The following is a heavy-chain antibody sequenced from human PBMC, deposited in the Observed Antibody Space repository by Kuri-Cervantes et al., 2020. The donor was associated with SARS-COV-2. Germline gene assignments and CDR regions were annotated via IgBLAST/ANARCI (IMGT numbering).Heavy chain of an antibody. J-gene: IGHJ1*01. D-gene: IGHD6-6*01. CDR3: AGSIAARPIYFQH. CDR2: ISSSSSTI. Sequence: GGSLRLSCAASGFTFSSYSMNWVRQAPGKGLEWVSYISSSSSTIYYADSVKGRFTISRDNSKNTLYLQMNSLRAEDTAVYYCAGSIAARPIYFQHWGQGTLVTVSS. V-gene: IGHV3-48*01. CDR1: GFTFSSYS.